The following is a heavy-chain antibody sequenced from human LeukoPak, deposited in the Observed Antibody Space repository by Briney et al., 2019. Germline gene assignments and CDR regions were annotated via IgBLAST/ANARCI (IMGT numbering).Heavy chain of an antibody. CDR2: ISGSGGST. Sequence: PGGSLRLSCAASGFTFSSYAMSWVRQAPGKGLEWVSAISGSGGSTYYADSVKGRFTISRDNSKNTLYLQMNSLRAEDTAVYYCARRHYYDSSGVGYTDAFDMWGQGTMVTVSS. D-gene: IGHD3-22*01. V-gene: IGHV3-23*01. J-gene: IGHJ3*02. CDR1: GFTFSSYA. CDR3: ARRHYYDSSGVGYTDAFDM.